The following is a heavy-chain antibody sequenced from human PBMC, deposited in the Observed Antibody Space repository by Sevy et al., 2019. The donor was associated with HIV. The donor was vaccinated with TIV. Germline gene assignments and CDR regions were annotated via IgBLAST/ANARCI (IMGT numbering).Heavy chain of an antibody. CDR2: IYSDGST. Sequence: GGSLRLSCAASGFPVSSNYMSWVRQAPGKGLEWVSVIYSDGSTYHADSVKGRFTIAMDNSKNTLYLQLNSRRVEDTAVYYCARGKSGYGYGLDYWGQGTLVTVSS. CDR1: GFPVSSNY. J-gene: IGHJ4*02. D-gene: IGHD5-18*01. CDR3: ARGKSGYGYGLDY. V-gene: IGHV3-66*01.